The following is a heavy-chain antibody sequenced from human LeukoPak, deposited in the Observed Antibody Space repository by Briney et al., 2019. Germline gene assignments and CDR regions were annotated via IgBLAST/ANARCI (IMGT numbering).Heavy chain of an antibody. Sequence: GGSLRLSCAASGFTFSSYAMHWVRQAPGKGLEWVAVISYDGSNKYYADSVKGRFTISRDNSKNTLYLQMNSLRAEDTAVYYCVRGYYDSSGYHDAFDIWGQGTMVTVSS. D-gene: IGHD3-22*01. V-gene: IGHV3-30-3*01. J-gene: IGHJ3*02. CDR3: VRGYYDSSGYHDAFDI. CDR2: ISYDGSNK. CDR1: GFTFSSYA.